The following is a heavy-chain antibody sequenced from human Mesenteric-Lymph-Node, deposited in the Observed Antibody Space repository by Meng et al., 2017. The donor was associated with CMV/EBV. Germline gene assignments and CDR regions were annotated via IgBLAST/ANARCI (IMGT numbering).Heavy chain of an antibody. J-gene: IGHJ3*02. Sequence: GESLKISCAASGFTFSSYWMSWVRQAPGKGLEWVANIKQDGSEKYYVDSVKGRFTISRDNAKNSLYLQMNSLRAEDTAVYYCARDIAAFDIWGQGTMVTVSS. V-gene: IGHV3-7*01. CDR3: ARDIAAFDI. CDR2: IKQDGSEK. CDR1: GFTFSSYW.